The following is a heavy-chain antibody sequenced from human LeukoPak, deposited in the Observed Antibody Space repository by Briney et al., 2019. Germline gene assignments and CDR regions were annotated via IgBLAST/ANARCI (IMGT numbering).Heavy chain of an antibody. CDR2: IYYSGTT. Sequence: SETLSLTCTVSGGSISDSIYYWGWIRQPPGKGLEWIGSIYYSGTTYYSPSLESRVTISVDTSNNQVSPNLNSVTAADTAIYFCARGGFYGHPFDFGGQGTLVTVSS. CDR3: ARGGFYGHPFDF. V-gene: IGHV4-39*07. CDR1: GGSISDSIYY. J-gene: IGHJ4*02. D-gene: IGHD3-10*01.